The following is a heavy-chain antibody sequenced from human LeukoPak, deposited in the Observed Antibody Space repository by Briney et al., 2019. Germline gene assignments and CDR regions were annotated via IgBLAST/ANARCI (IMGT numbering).Heavy chain of an antibody. CDR3: AQWLMGNDAFDI. CDR1: GGSISSSSYY. Sequence: PSETLSLTCTVSGGSISSSSYYWGWIRQPPGKGLEWIGSIYYSGSTYYNPSLKSRVTISVGTSKDQFSLKLSSVTAADTAVYYCAQWLMGNDAFDIWGQGTMVTVSS. V-gene: IGHV4-39*01. D-gene: IGHD6-19*01. J-gene: IGHJ3*02. CDR2: IYYSGST.